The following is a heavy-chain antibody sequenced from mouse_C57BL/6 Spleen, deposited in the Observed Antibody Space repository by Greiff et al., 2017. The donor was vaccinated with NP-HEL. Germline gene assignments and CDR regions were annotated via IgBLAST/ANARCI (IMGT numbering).Heavy chain of an antibody. CDR1: GFTFSDYY. V-gene: IGHV5-16*01. CDR3: ARDPREGYFDV. J-gene: IGHJ1*03. Sequence: EVKLMESEGGLVQPGSSMKLSCTASGFTFSDYYMAWVRQVPEKGLEWVANINYDGSSTYYLDSLKSRFIISRDNAKNILYLQMSSLKSEDTATYYCARDPREGYFDVWGTGTTVTVSS. CDR2: INYDGSST.